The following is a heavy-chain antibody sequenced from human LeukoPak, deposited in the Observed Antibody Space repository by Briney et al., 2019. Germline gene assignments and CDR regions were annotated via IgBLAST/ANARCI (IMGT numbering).Heavy chain of an antibody. J-gene: IGHJ4*02. CDR2: IWYDGSNK. V-gene: IGHV3-33*08. Sequence: PGGSLRLSCAASGFIFSNYAMSWVRQAPGKGLEWVAVIWYDGSNKYYADSVKGRFTISRDNSKNTLYPQMNSLRAEDTAVYYCARDGDYAIDYWGQGTLVTVSS. CDR3: ARDGDYAIDY. CDR1: GFIFSNYA. D-gene: IGHD4-17*01.